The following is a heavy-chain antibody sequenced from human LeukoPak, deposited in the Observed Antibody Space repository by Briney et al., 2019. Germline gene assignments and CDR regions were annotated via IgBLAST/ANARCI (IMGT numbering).Heavy chain of an antibody. CDR3: ARGGYSGYGIFDY. J-gene: IGHJ4*02. V-gene: IGHV4-61*02. D-gene: IGHD5-12*01. Sequence: SQTLSLTCPVSGGSISSGSYYWSWIRQPAGKGLEWIGRIYTSGSTNYNPSLKSRVTISVDRSKNQFSLKLSSVTAADTAVYYCARGGYSGYGIFDYWGQGTLVTVSS. CDR2: IYTSGST. CDR1: GGSISSGSYY.